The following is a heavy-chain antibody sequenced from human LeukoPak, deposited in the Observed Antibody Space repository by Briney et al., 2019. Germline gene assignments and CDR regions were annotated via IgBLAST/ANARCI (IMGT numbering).Heavy chain of an antibody. V-gene: IGHV3-7*01. CDR2: IKPDGSEK. D-gene: IGHD2-8*01. J-gene: IGHJ4*02. CDR1: GFTFSTYW. CDR3: ARAGVTWGYDY. Sequence: QPGGSLRLSCTASGFTFSTYWMSWVRQAPGKGLEWVANIKPDGSEKYYVDSVKGRFTISRDNAKTSLYLQMNSLRAEDTAVYCCARAGVTWGYDYWGQGTLVTVSS.